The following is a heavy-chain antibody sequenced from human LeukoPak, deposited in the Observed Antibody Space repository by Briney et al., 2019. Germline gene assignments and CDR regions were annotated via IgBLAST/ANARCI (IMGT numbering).Heavy chain of an antibody. D-gene: IGHD5-24*01. CDR3: AREETIDYGMDV. Sequence: GGSLRLSCAASGFDFSSNWMHWVRHAPGQGLVWVSRIKGDGISTNYADSVKGRFTISRDIAKNTLYLQMNSQRAEDTGVYYCAREETIDYGMDVWGQGTTVTVSS. CDR1: GFDFSSNW. J-gene: IGHJ6*02. CDR2: IKGDGIST. V-gene: IGHV3-74*01.